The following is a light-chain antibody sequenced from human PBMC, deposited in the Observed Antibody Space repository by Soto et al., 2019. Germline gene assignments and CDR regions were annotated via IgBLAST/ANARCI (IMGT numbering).Light chain of an antibody. CDR1: SSDVGGYDH. J-gene: IGLJ3*02. CDR3: SSYTNKDTLL. CDR2: DVT. V-gene: IGLV2-14*03. Sequence: QSVLTQPASVSGSPGQSITISCTGTSSDVGGYDHVSWYQQHPGKAPKLIIYDVTVRPSGISRRFSGSKSDNTASLAVSGLQPGDEADYYCSSYTNKDTLLFGGGTKLT.